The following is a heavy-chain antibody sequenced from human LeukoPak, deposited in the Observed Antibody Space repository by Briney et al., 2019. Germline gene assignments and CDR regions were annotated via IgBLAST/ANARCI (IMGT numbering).Heavy chain of an antibody. CDR1: GYTFSNYG. CDR2: IRGDNGNT. Sequence: VASVKVSCKASGYTFSNYGISWVRQAPGQGLEWVGWIRGDNGNTNYAQKLQGRVTMTTDTSTSTAYMELRSLGSDETAVYYCARDLKRGYSSGRYSWGTGSSNDFWGQGTLVTVSS. V-gene: IGHV1-18*01. D-gene: IGHD6-19*01. CDR3: ARDLKRGYSSGRYSWGTGSSNDF. J-gene: IGHJ4*02.